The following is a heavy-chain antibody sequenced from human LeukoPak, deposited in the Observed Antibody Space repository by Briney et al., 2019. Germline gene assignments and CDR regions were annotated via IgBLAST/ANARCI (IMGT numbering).Heavy chain of an antibody. Sequence: GGSLRLSCAASGFSFSTNYMHWVRQAPGKGLEWVAFMRYDGSHEHYIDSVKGRFTVSRDNSKNTLYLHMHSLRVDDTAVYFCAKEVRVVTAILYFDHWGQGSLVTVSS. D-gene: IGHD2-21*02. CDR2: MRYDGSHE. J-gene: IGHJ4*01. V-gene: IGHV3-30*02. CDR1: GFSFSTNY. CDR3: AKEVRVVTAILYFDH.